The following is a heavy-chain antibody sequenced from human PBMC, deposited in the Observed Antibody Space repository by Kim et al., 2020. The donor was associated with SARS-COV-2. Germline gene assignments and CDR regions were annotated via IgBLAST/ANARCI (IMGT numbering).Heavy chain of an antibody. D-gene: IGHD6-13*01. Sequence: GESLKISCKGSGYSFTSYWIGWVRQMPGKGLEWMGIIYPGDSDTRYSPSFQGQVTISADKSISTAYLQWSSLKASDTAMYYCARTDQQLVGNNYYYYYGMDVWGQGTTVTVSS. CDR2: IYPGDSDT. CDR3: ARTDQQLVGNNYYYYYGMDV. V-gene: IGHV5-51*01. J-gene: IGHJ6*02. CDR1: GYSFTSYW.